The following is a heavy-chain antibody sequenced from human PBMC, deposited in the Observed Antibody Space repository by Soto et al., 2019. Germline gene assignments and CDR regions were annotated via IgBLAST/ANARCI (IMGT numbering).Heavy chain of an antibody. J-gene: IGHJ4*02. CDR2: ISYYGSNK. CDR1: GFTFSSYG. V-gene: IGHV3-30*18. Sequence: QVQLVESGGGVVQPGRSLRLSCAASGFTFSSYGMHWVRQAPGKGLEWVAGISYYGSNKYYADSVKGLFTISRDNSKNTLYLQMNRLRSEDTAVYYCAKDLARGYDRSGYYYGDLEYWGQGTLVTVSS. D-gene: IGHD3-22*01. CDR3: AKDLARGYDRSGYYYGDLEY.